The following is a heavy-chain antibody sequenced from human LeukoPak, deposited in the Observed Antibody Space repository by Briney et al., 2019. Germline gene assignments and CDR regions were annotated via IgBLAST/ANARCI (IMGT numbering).Heavy chain of an antibody. CDR2: INPNGGGT. CDR3: ARTRYGSQYYFDY. CDR1: GYTFTGYY. D-gene: IGHD3-10*01. J-gene: IGHJ4*02. Sequence: ASVKVSCKASGYTFTGYYMHWVRQAPGQGLEWMGWINPNGGGTYYAQKFQDRVTMTRDTSTSTAYMELSRLISDDTAVYYCARTRYGSQYYFDYWGQGTLVTVSS. V-gene: IGHV1-2*02.